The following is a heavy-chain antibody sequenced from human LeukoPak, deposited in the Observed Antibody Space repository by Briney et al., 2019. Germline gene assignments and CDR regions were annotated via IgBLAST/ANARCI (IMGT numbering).Heavy chain of an antibody. CDR2: INSDGSST. Sequence: QPGWSLPLCCAASGFPVSTYCMHWGRQAPGKGRVGVSRINSDGSSTNYAYSVKGRFTISRHNAKTTLYLEMNSLRAEDTAVYYCARPRQCYSTTSCANHFAYWGQGTLVTVPS. D-gene: IGHD2-2*01. V-gene: IGHV3-74*01. CDR1: GFPVSTYC. CDR3: ARPRQCYSTTSCANHFAY. J-gene: IGHJ4*02.